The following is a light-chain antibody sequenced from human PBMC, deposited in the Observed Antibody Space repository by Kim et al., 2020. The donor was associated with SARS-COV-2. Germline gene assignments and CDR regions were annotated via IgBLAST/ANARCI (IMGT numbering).Light chain of an antibody. J-gene: IGKJ2*01. CDR1: QSISDY. CDR3: QQYKGYPYT. Sequence: SASVGDRNTFTYRASQSISDYLAWDQQKPGKAPKLLIHDVSSLEKGVPSRFSGSGSGTEFTLTISSLQPDDFASYYCQQYKGYPYTFGQGTKLEI. CDR2: DVS. V-gene: IGKV1-5*01.